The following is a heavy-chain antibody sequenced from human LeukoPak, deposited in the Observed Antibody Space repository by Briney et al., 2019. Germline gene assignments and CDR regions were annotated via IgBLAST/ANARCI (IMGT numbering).Heavy chain of an antibody. CDR1: GYTFTSYY. J-gene: IGHJ6*02. Sequence: ASVKVSCKASGYTFTSYYMHWVRQAPGQGLEWMGIIDPSGGSTSYAQKFQGRVTMTRDTSTSTVYMELSSLRSEDTAVYYCARAGPSYYYYSGMDVWGQGTTVTVSS. V-gene: IGHV1-46*01. CDR2: IDPSGGST. CDR3: ARAGPSYYYYSGMDV.